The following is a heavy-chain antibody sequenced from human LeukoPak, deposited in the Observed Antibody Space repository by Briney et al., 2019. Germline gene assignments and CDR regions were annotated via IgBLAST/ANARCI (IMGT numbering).Heavy chain of an antibody. CDR2: IYYSGST. CDR3: ARARLDWNRNWSDP. V-gene: IGHV4-59*11. J-gene: IGHJ5*02. D-gene: IGHD1/OR15-1a*01. Sequence: SETLSLTCTVSGGSISSHYWSWIRQPPGKGLEWIGYIYYSGSTNYNPSLKSRVTISVDTSKNQFSLKLSSVTAADTAVYYCARARLDWNRNWSDPWGQGTLVTVSS. CDR1: GGSISSHY.